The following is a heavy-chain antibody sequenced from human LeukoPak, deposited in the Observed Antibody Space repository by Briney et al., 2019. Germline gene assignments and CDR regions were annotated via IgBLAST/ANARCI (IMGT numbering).Heavy chain of an antibody. V-gene: IGHV1-8*03. CDR3: AIPLYYGSGSLDY. Sequence: ASVKVSCKASGYTFTSYDINWVRQATGQGLEWMGWMNPNSGNTGYAQKFQGRVTITRNTSISTAYMELRSLRSEDTAVYYCAIPLYYGSGSLDYWGQGTLVTVSS. J-gene: IGHJ4*02. CDR1: GYTFTSYD. D-gene: IGHD3-10*01. CDR2: MNPNSGNT.